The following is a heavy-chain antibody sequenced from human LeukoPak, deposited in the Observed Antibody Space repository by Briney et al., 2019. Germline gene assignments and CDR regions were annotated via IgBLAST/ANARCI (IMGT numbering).Heavy chain of an antibody. V-gene: IGHV1-18*01. CDR2: INGYDGDT. D-gene: IGHD1-26*01. J-gene: IGHJ4*02. CDR3: ARGLDSGRDLDY. Sequence: GASVKVSCKATGYTFATFGISWVRQATGQGLEWMGWINGYDGDTNYAQKLQDRVTMTTDTSTSIAYMELRSLRYDDTAMYYCARGLDSGRDLDYWGQGTLVTVSS. CDR1: GYTFATFG.